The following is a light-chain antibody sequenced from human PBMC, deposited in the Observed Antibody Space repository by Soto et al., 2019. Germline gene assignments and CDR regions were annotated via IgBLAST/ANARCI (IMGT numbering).Light chain of an antibody. CDR1: QSVSSY. CDR2: DAS. J-gene: IGKJ1*01. CDR3: QQYNNWPPWT. Sequence: IVLTQSPATLSLSPGERATLSCRASQSVSSYLAWYQQKPGQAPRLLIYDASNRATGIPARFSGSGSGTDFTLTISSLQSEDFALYYCQQYNNWPPWTFGQGTKVDI. V-gene: IGKV3-11*01.